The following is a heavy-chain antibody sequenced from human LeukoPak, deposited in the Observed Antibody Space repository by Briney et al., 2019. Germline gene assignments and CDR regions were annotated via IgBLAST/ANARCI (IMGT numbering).Heavy chain of an antibody. CDR3: AKCRTTCYANGFDF. J-gene: IGHJ3*01. Sequence: GGSLRLSCPASGFTFSSFSMSWVRQAPGKGLEWVSAISGSGGDTHYADSVKGRFTISRDNSKNTLHLRMNSLRAEDTAVYYCAKCRTTCYANGFDFWGQGTKVTVSS. D-gene: IGHD2-2*01. CDR1: GFTFSSFS. CDR2: ISGSGGDT. V-gene: IGHV3-23*01.